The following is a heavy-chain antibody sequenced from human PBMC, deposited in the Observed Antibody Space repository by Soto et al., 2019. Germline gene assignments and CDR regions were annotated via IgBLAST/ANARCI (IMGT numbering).Heavy chain of an antibody. D-gene: IGHD2-15*01. Sequence: GGSLRLSCAASGFTFSRYEMNWVRQAPGKGLEWVSYISSSGNTIHYADSVQGRFTISRDNAKNSLFLQMNSLRADDTAVYYCARDWWISDFSYYYGMDVWGQGTTVTVSS. V-gene: IGHV3-48*03. CDR1: GFTFSRYE. J-gene: IGHJ6*02. CDR3: ARDWWISDFSYYYGMDV. CDR2: ISSSGNTI.